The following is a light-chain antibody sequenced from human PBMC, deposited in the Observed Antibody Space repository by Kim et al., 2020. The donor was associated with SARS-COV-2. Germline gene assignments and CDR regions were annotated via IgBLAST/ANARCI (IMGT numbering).Light chain of an antibody. CDR1: QSVTTY. V-gene: IGKV3-15*01. Sequence: EIVMTQSPATLSMSPGETATLSCRASQSVTTYLAWYQLKPGRAPTLLIHGASTRATGIPPRFSGSGSGTDFTLTITSLQSEDFALYYCLQYYDWSPVDSLGQGTKLE. CDR3: LQYYDWSPVDS. CDR2: GAS. J-gene: IGKJ2*01.